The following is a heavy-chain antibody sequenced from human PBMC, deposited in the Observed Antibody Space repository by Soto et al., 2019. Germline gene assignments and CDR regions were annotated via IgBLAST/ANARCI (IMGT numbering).Heavy chain of an antibody. J-gene: IGHJ4*02. CDR2: IIPIFGTT. Sequence: GASVKVSCKASGGTFSSYAISWVRQAPGQGLEWKGRIIPIFGTTNYAQKFQGRVTITADESTSTAYMELSSLISEDTAVYYCARGMHGGLSDYWGQGTLVTVSS. V-gene: IGHV1-69*13. CDR3: ARGMHGGLSDY. CDR1: GGTFSSYA. D-gene: IGHD3-16*01.